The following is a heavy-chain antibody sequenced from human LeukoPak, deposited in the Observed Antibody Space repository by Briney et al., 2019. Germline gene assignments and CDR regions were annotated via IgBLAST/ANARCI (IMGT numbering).Heavy chain of an antibody. CDR1: GFAFSSYA. J-gene: IGHJ4*02. CDR2: ISRRDDYT. D-gene: IGHD3-10*01. Sequence: GSLRLSCAASGFAFSSYAMGWVRQPPGKGLEWVSVISRRDDYTYYADSVKGRFTISRDNSKNTLYLQMNTLRAEDTAVYYCANDYRSGSFHDFWGQGTLVTVSS. V-gene: IGHV3-23*01. CDR3: ANDYRSGSFHDF.